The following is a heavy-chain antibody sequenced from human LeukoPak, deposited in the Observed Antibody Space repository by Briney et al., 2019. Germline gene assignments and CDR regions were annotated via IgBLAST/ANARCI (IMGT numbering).Heavy chain of an antibody. Sequence: PGGTLRLSCAASGFSLSSYGMTWVRQAPGKGLEWVSTLSDRGGGTYYADSVKGRFTISRDNAKNSLYLQMNSLRAEDTAVYYCARDTYRYGGNFFPLDYWGQGTLVTVSS. CDR3: ARDTYRYGGNFFPLDY. V-gene: IGHV3-21*01. D-gene: IGHD4-23*01. CDR2: LSDRGGGT. J-gene: IGHJ4*02. CDR1: GFSLSSYG.